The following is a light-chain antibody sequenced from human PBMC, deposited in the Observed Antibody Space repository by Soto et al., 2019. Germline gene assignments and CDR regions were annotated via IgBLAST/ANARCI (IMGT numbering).Light chain of an antibody. CDR1: SSNIGSNI. J-gene: IGLJ1*01. CDR2: SNN. V-gene: IGLV1-44*01. CDR3: AAWDDSLSGYV. Sequence: QPVLTQPPSASGTPGQRVTISCSGSSSNIGSNIVNWYQHLPGSAPKVLIHSNNQRPSGVTDRFSGSKSGTSASLAISGLQSEDEADYYCAAWDDSLSGYVFGTGTKVTVL.